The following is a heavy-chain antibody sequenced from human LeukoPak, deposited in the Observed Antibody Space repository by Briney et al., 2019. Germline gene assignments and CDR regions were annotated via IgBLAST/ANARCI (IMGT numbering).Heavy chain of an antibody. V-gene: IGHV3-21*01. CDR1: GFTFSGYS. CDR2: ISSSSSYI. D-gene: IGHD1-26*01. J-gene: IGHJ4*02. CDR3: ARENWATTTFFVY. Sequence: GGSLRLSCAASGFTFSGYSMNWVRQAPGKGLEWVSSISSSSSYIYYADSVKGRFAISRDNAKNSLYLQMNSLRAEDTAVYYCARENWATTTFFVYWGQGTLVTVSS.